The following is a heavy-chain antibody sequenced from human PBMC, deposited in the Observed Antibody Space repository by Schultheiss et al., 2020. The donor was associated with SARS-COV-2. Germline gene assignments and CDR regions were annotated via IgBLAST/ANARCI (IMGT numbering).Heavy chain of an antibody. Sequence: GGSLRLSCAASGFTFSSYAMHWVRQATGKGLEWVSAIGTAGDTYYPGSVKGRFTISRDNAKNSLYLQMNSLRAEDTALYYCAKDLNPGIAAAGRGYSYGGYYYYGMDVWGQGTTVTVSS. CDR1: GFTFSSYA. CDR2: IGTAGDT. J-gene: IGHJ6*02. CDR3: AKDLNPGIAAAGRGYSYGGYYYYGMDV. V-gene: IGHV3-13*01. D-gene: IGHD6-13*01.